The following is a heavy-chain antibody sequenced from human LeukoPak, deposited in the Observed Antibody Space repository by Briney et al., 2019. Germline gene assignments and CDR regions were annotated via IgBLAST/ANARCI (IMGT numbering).Heavy chain of an antibody. V-gene: IGHV3-15*01. CDR3: TTDTIVVVPAAAYYFDY. D-gene: IGHD2-2*01. Sequence: GGSLRLSCAASGFTFSNAWMSWVRQAPGRGWEWVGRNKSKTDGGTTDYSAPVKGRFTISRDDSKSTLYLQMNSLKTEDTAVYYCTTDTIVVVPAAAYYFDYWGQGTLVTVSS. CDR1: GFTFSNAW. CDR2: NKSKTDGGTT. J-gene: IGHJ4*02.